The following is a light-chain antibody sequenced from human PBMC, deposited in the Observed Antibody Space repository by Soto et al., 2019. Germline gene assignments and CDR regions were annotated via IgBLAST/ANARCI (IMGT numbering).Light chain of an antibody. V-gene: IGKV3-11*01. CDR2: DAS. CDR3: QQRSNWPTWT. J-gene: IGKJ1*01. CDR1: QSVSSY. Sequence: EIVLTQSTATLSLSPGERATLSCRASQSVSSYLAWYQQKPGQAPRLLIYDASNRATGIPSRFSGSGSGTDFTLTISNLEPEDFAVYYCQQRSNWPTWTFGQGTKVEIK.